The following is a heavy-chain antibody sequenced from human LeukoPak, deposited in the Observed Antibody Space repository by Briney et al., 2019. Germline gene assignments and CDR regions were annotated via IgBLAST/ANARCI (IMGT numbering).Heavy chain of an antibody. CDR3: ARSQGTRYSSSSVGNWFDP. J-gene: IGHJ5*02. CDR1: GGSISSGGYY. V-gene: IGHV4-31*03. Sequence: PSETLSLTCTVSGGSISSGGYYWSWIRQHPGKGLEWIGYICYSGSTYYNPSLKSRVTISVDTSKNQFSLKLSSVTAADTAVYYCARSQGTRYSSSSVGNWFDPWGQGTLVTVSS. D-gene: IGHD6-6*01. CDR2: ICYSGST.